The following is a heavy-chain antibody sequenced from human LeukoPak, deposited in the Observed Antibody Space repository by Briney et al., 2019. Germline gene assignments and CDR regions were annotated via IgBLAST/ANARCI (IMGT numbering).Heavy chain of an antibody. J-gene: IGHJ5*02. V-gene: IGHV1-2*02. CDR3: AREGLRYFDWLLNWFDP. Sequence: GASVKVSCKASGYTFTGYYMHWVRQAPGQGLEWMGWINPNSGGTNYAQKFQGRVTMTRDTSISTAYMELSRLRSDDTAVYYCAREGLRYFDWLLNWFDPWGQGTLVTVSS. CDR2: INPNSGGT. D-gene: IGHD3-9*01. CDR1: GYTFTGYY.